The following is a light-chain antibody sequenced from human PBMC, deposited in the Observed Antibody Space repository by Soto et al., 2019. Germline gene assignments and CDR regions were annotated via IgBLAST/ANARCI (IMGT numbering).Light chain of an antibody. CDR2: GLS. J-gene: IGKJ1*01. Sequence: EIVLTQSPGTLSLSPGERATLSCRASQSVSSSYLAWYQQKPGQAPKFLIYGLSSRATGIPDSFSGSGSGTYYSLTISRLESEDFAVYYCHQYDSSQWTFGQGTKVEIK. CDR1: QSVSSSY. V-gene: IGKV3-20*01. CDR3: HQYDSSQWT.